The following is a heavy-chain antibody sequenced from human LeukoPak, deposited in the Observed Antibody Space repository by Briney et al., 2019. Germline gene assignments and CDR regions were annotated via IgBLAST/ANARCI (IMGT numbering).Heavy chain of an antibody. Sequence: SETLSLTCAVYGGSFSGYYWTWIRQPPGKGLEWIGEINLSGSTNYSPSLESRVTISVDTSKNQFSLKLSSVTAADTAVYYCARHNGGNSYYYYYYMDVWGKGTTVTVSS. V-gene: IGHV4-34*01. CDR2: INLSGST. CDR1: GGSFSGYY. D-gene: IGHD4-23*01. J-gene: IGHJ6*03. CDR3: ARHNGGNSYYYYYYMDV.